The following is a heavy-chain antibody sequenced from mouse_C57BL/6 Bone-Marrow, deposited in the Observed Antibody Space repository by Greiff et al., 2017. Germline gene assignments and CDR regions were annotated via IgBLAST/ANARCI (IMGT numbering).Heavy chain of an antibody. J-gene: IGHJ2*01. V-gene: IGHV1-50*01. CDR3: AGGLYSY. Sequence: QVQLQQPGAELVKPGASVKLSCKASGYTFTSYWMQWVKQRPGQGLEWIGEIDPSDSYTNYNQKFKGKATLTVDTSSSTAYMQLSSLTSEDSAVYYCAGGLYSYWGQGTTLTVSS. CDR1: GYTFTSYW. CDR2: IDPSDSYT. D-gene: IGHD3-1*01.